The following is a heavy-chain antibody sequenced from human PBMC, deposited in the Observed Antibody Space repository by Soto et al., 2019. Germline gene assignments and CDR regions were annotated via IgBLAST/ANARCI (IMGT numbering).Heavy chain of an antibody. CDR3: ARDGETIAAAGTRNWFDP. V-gene: IGHV3-11*01. CDR1: GFTFSDYY. Sequence: KSGGSLRLSCAASGFTFSDYYMSWIRQAPGKGLEWVSYISSSGSTIYYADSVKGRFTISRDNAKNSLYLQMDSLRAEDTAVYYCARDGETIAAAGTRNWFDPWGQGTLVTVSS. CDR2: ISSSGSTI. D-gene: IGHD6-13*01. J-gene: IGHJ5*02.